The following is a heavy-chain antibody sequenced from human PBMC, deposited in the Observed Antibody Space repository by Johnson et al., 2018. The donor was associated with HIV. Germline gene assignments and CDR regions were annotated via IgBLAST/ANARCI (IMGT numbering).Heavy chain of an antibody. Sequence: QVQLVESGGGLIQPGGSLRLSCAASGFTVSSNYMSWVRQAPGKGLEWVAVISYDGSNKYYADSVKGRFTISRDNAKNSLYLQLNSLRAEDTAVYYCARDASYGDYAFDIWGQGTMVTVSS. CDR2: ISYDGSNK. CDR3: ARDASYGDYAFDI. V-gene: IGHV3-30*03. D-gene: IGHD4-17*01. CDR1: GFTVSSNY. J-gene: IGHJ3*02.